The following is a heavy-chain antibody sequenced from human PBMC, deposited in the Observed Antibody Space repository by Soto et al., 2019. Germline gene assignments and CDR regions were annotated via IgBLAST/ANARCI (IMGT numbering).Heavy chain of an antibody. Sequence: ASVKVSCKASGGTFSSYAISWVRQAPGQGLEWMGRIIPILGIANYAQKFQGRVTITADKSTSTAYMELSSLRSEDTAVYYCALLGATIAFDIWGQGTMVTVSS. CDR2: IIPILGIA. CDR3: ALLGATIAFDI. V-gene: IGHV1-69*04. D-gene: IGHD1-26*01. J-gene: IGHJ3*02. CDR1: GGTFSSYA.